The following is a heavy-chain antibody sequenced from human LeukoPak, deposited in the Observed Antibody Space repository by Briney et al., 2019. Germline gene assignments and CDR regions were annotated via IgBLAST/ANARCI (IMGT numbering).Heavy chain of an antibody. CDR3: AKVVGIWIGEMFDAFDV. Sequence: GRSLRLSCAASGFTFSSYAMHWVRQAPGKGLEWVSAISGSGDATCYADSVRGRFTISRDNSKNILYLQMNGLRAEDTALYYCAKVVGIWIGEMFDAFDVWGQGTTVTVSS. CDR2: ISGSGDAT. J-gene: IGHJ3*01. CDR1: GFTFSSYA. V-gene: IGHV3-23*01. D-gene: IGHD3-10*01.